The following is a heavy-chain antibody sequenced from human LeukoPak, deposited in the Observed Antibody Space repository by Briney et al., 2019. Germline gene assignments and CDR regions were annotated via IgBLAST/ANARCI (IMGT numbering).Heavy chain of an antibody. CDR2: IYSSGST. D-gene: IGHD1-26*01. V-gene: IGHV4-61*02. J-gene: IGHJ4*02. CDR1: GGSVNSGNYY. CDR3: TRGGELMNF. Sequence: SQTLSLTCTVSGGSVNSGNYYWTWIRQPAGKGLEWIGRIYSSGSTNYNPSLKSRVTISIDASKNQFSLRLSSVTAADTAVYYCTRGGELMNFWGQGTLVTVSS.